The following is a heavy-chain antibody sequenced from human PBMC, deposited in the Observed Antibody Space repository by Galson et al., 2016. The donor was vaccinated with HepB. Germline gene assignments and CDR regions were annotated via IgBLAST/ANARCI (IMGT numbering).Heavy chain of an antibody. CDR2: MAHDGSFI. CDR1: HFNFAGYW. Sequence: SLRLSCAGSHFNFAGYWMSWVRQAPEKGLEWVANMAHDGSFINYVDSVKGRFTISRDNTNNFLFLQMNSLRVDDTAVYYCVRDDWGPGDFWGQGTLVTVSS. V-gene: IGHV3-7*03. CDR3: VRDDWGPGDF. D-gene: IGHD7-27*01. J-gene: IGHJ4*02.